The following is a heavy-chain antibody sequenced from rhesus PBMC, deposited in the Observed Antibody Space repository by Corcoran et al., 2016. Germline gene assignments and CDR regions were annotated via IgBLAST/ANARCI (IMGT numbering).Heavy chain of an antibody. CDR1: GGSISSSNW. J-gene: IGHJ4*01. D-gene: IGHD3-28*01. Sequence: QVQLQESGPGLVKPSETLSLTCAVSGGSISSSNWLSWIRQPPGKGLEWIGYISGSSGSTSYNPSLKSRVTVSKDTSKNQFSLRLSSVTAADTAVYYCARHYGSGYYTDYYFDYWGQGVLVTVSS. CDR3: ARHYGSGYYTDYYFDY. V-gene: IGHV4-65*02. CDR2: ISGSSGST.